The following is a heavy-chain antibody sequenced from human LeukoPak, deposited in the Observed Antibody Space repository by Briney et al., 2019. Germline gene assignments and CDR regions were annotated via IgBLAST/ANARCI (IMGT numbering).Heavy chain of an antibody. J-gene: IGHJ2*01. D-gene: IGHD4-17*01. CDR1: GFSFSNHW. Sequence: GGSLRLSCVVSGFSFSNHWMSWVRQAPGKGLEWVANINQDGSEKYYVDSVKGRFTISRDNAKNSLYLQMNSLRAEDTAVYYCAREGSGYGDYPTLRYWYFDLWGRGTLVTVSS. CDR3: AREGSGYGDYPTLRYWYFDL. CDR2: INQDGSEK. V-gene: IGHV3-7*01.